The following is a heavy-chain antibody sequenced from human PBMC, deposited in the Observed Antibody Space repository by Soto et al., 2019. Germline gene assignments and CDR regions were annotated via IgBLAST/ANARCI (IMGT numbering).Heavy chain of an antibody. Sequence: EVQLLESGGGLVQPGGSLRLSCAASGFTFSSYAMSWVRQAPGKGLEWVSALTNSGGNTFYADSVKGRFTISRDNSKNTLYLLMKTVRDENTAVYFCAKNAKATSRLGYDDWAKGTLVTVSS. V-gene: IGHV3-23*01. CDR3: AKNAKATSRLGYDD. CDR1: GFTFSSYA. J-gene: IGHJ4*02. CDR2: LTNSGGNT. D-gene: IGHD1-26*01.